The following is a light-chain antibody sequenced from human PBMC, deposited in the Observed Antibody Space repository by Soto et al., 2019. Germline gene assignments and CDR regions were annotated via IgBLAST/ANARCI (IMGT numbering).Light chain of an antibody. Sequence: ETVLTQSPATLSLSPGERATLSCRASQSVSRYLAWYQQKPGQTPRLLFYDASNRATGIPARFSCSGSGTDFTLTISNLEPEDFAVYYCQQRSNWPFTFGQGTRLEIK. CDR3: QQRSNWPFT. CDR2: DAS. V-gene: IGKV3-11*01. CDR1: QSVSRY. J-gene: IGKJ5*01.